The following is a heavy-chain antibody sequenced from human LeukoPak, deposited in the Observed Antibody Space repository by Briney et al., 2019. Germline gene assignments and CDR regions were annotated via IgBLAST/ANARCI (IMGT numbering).Heavy chain of an antibody. CDR2: ISLKSGSA. V-gene: IGHV1-18*01. CDR3: ARVSYLRPYQLDS. D-gene: IGHD2-2*01. CDR1: GYTFVNYG. J-gene: IGHJ4*02. Sequence: ASVKVSCKTSGYTFVNYGINWVRQAPGQGLEWMGWISLKSGSAGYAQRVQGRVTLTTDTSTNTAYMELRSLRADDTAVHYCARVSYLRPYQLDSWGQGTLVTVSS.